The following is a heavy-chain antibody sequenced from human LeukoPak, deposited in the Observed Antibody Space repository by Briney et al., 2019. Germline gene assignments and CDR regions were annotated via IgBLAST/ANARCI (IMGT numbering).Heavy chain of an antibody. CDR2: YYHTGHA. Sequence: PSETLSLTCAVSGYSVSNHYYWGWIRQPPGKGPEWIGSYYHTGHAYYSPSLQSRVSISIDTSKNQFSLELTSVTAADTAVYYCASVDTSMARYFNLWGRGTLVTVSS. V-gene: IGHV4-38-2*01. CDR3: ASVDTSMARYFNL. D-gene: IGHD5-18*01. CDR1: GYSVSNHYY. J-gene: IGHJ2*01.